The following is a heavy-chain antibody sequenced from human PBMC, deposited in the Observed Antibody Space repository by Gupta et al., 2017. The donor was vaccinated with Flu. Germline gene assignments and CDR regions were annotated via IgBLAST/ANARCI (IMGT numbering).Heavy chain of an antibody. V-gene: IGHV3-15*01. CDR2: IKSKSEGETI. D-gene: IGHD2-2*01. Sequence: MNWVRQAPGKGLEWVGRIKSKSEGETIDYAATVKGRFTISKDASMGTLYLRMDSLKTEDTAVYYCTTPRYCTSTSCGSIDYWGQGTLVTVSS. CDR3: TTPRYCTSTSCGSIDY. J-gene: IGHJ4*02.